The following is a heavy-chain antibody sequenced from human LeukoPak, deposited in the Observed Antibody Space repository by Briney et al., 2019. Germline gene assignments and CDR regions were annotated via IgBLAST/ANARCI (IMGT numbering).Heavy chain of an antibody. J-gene: IGHJ4*02. CDR3: AKTTLTYYYDTSGYYFDY. CDR1: GFTFDDYA. V-gene: IGHV3-9*01. CDR2: ITWNSGST. Sequence: PGGSLRLSCATSGFTFDDYAMHWVRQAPGKGLEWVSGITWNSGSTGYADSVKGRFTISRDNAKNSLYLQMNSLRAEDTALYYCAKTTLTYYYDTSGYYFDYWGQGTLVTVSS. D-gene: IGHD3-22*01.